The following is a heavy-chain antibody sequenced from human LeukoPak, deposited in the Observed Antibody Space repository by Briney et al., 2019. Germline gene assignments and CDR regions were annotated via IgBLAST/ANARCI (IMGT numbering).Heavy chain of an antibody. D-gene: IGHD5-24*01. Sequence: SETLSLTCAVYGGSFSGYYWSWIRQPPGKGLEWIGEINHSGSTNYNPSLKSRVTISVDTSKNQFSLKLSSVTVADTAVYYCAREGDGYNYNWFDPWGQGTLVTVSS. CDR1: GGSFSGYY. J-gene: IGHJ5*02. V-gene: IGHV4-34*01. CDR2: INHSGST. CDR3: AREGDGYNYNWFDP.